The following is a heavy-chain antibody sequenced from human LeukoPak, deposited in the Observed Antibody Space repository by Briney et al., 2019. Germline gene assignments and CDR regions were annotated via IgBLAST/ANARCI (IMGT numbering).Heavy chain of an antibody. CDR1: GGSFSGYY. CDR3: ARLVVTTIAHYYYYYMDV. J-gene: IGHJ6*03. Sequence: PSETLSLTCAVYGGSFSGYYWSWIRQPPGKGLEWIGEINHSGSTNYNPSLKSRVTISVDTSKNQFSLNLTSVTAADTAVYYCARLVVTTIAHYYYYYMDVWGKGTTVTISS. D-gene: IGHD2-21*02. V-gene: IGHV4-34*01. CDR2: INHSGST.